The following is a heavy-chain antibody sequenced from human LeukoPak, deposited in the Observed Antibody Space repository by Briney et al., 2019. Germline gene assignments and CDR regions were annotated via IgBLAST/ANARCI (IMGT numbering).Heavy chain of an antibody. CDR2: ISYDGSNK. V-gene: IGHV3-30*18. J-gene: IGHJ6*02. D-gene: IGHD3-10*01. Sequence: GGSLRLSCVASGFKFNSYAIHWVRQAPGKGLQWVTVISYDGSNKYYADSVKGRFTISRDNSKNTVYLQMNSLRAEDMAVYHCAQGGSEIYYFYHGMDVWGRGTTVTVSS. CDR3: AQGGSEIYYFYHGMDV. CDR1: GFKFNSYA.